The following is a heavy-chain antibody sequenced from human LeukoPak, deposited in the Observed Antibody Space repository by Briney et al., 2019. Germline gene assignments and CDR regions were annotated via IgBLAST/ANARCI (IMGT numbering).Heavy chain of an antibody. Sequence: GGSLRLSCVASGFTFSSYDINWVPQAPGKGLESVAVIWKDGSNEYYADSVKGRLAISRDNAKNTVNLQMNSPRAEDTGVYYCGGDGGGLAVRWWFEVWGHGSLVTVS. CDR3: GGDGGGLAVRWWFEV. V-gene: IGHV3-33*03. CDR1: GFTFSSYD. J-gene: IGHJ4*01. D-gene: IGHD2-15*01. CDR2: IWKDGSNE.